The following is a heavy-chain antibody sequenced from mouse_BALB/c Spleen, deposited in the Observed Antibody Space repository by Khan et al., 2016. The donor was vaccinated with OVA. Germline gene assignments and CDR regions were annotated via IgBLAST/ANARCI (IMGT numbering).Heavy chain of an antibody. CDR2: ISTDSSTI. CDR3: ARNSYYYGNSYIMDY. CDR1: GFTFSSFR. D-gene: IGHD1-1*01. Sequence: EVELVESGGGLVQPGGSRKLSCATSGFTFSSFRMHWVRQAPEKGLEWVAYISTDSSTIYYADTVKGRFTISRDNPKNTLFLQMTSLRSEDTAMYYSARNSYYYGNSYIMDYWGQGTSVTVSS. J-gene: IGHJ4*01. V-gene: IGHV5-17*02.